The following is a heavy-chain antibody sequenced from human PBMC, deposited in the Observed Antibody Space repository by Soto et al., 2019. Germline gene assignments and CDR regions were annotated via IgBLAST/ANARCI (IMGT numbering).Heavy chain of an antibody. CDR3: AKEEDYTNWFDP. J-gene: IGHJ5*02. D-gene: IGHD2-2*02. CDR1: GFTFSRYV. V-gene: IGHV3-30*18. CDR2: ISYDGSNK. Sequence: PGGSLRLSCAASGFTFSRYVMHWVRQAPGKGLEGVAAISYDGSNKYYADSVKGRFTVSRDNSKNTLYLHMSSLRDDDTAVYYRAKEEDYTNWFDPWGQGTLVTVSS.